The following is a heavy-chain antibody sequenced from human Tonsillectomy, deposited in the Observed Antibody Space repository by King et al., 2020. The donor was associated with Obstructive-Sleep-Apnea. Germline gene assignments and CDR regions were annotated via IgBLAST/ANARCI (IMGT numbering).Heavy chain of an antibody. D-gene: IGHD5-18*01. V-gene: IGHV3-20*01. CDR2: INWNGGST. CDR1: GFTFDDYG. Sequence: VQLVESGGGVVRPGGSLRLSCAASGFTFDDYGMSWVRQAPGKGLEWVSGINWNGGSTGYADSVKGRFTISRDNAKNSLYLQMNSLRDEDTALYHCARDGGYSYGYGYYYGMDVWGQGTTVTVSS. CDR3: ARDGGYSYGYGYYYGMDV. J-gene: IGHJ6*02.